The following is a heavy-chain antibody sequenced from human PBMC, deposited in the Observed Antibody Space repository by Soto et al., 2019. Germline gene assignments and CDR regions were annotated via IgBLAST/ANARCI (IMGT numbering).Heavy chain of an antibody. V-gene: IGHV2-5*02. D-gene: IGHD3-16*02. CDR1: GFSLTTHGVG. Sequence: SGPTLVNPTQTLTLTCTFSGFSLTTHGVGVGWICQPPGKALEWLALIYWDDLRHYSPSLQTRLIISKDTSKNQVVLTMTNMDPVDTATFYFARRPAWRGNNRYDFDYWGQGTLVTLST. J-gene: IGHJ4*02. CDR2: IYWDDLR. CDR3: ARRPAWRGNNRYDFDY.